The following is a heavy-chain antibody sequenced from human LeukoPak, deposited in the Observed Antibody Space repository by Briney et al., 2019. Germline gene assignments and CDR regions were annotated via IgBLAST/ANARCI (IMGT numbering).Heavy chain of an antibody. CDR1: GFTISSYG. CDR2: ISYDGSNK. Sequence: PGRSLRLSCAASGFTISSYGMHWVRQAPGKGLEREAVISYDGSNKYYADSVKDRFTISRDNSKNTLYLQMNSLRAEDTAVYYCAKGTYGDYPPGDYWGQGTLVTVSS. CDR3: AKGTYGDYPPGDY. V-gene: IGHV3-30*18. J-gene: IGHJ4*02. D-gene: IGHD4-17*01.